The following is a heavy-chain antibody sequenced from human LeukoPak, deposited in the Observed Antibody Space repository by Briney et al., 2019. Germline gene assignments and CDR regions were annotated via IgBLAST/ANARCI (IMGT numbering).Heavy chain of an antibody. Sequence: SETLSLTCTVSGGSISSYYWSWIRQPPGKGLEWIGYIYYSGSTNYNPSLKSRVTISVDTSKNQFSLKLSSVTAADTAVYYCARYSSSYYYYYYMDVWGKGTTVTISS. CDR2: IYYSGST. CDR3: ARYSSSYYYYYYMDV. CDR1: GGSISSYY. V-gene: IGHV4-59*01. J-gene: IGHJ6*03. D-gene: IGHD6-13*01.